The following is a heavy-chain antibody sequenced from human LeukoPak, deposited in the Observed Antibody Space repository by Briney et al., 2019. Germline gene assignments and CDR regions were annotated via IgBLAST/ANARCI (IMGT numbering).Heavy chain of an antibody. CDR2: IAYDGNNT. J-gene: IGHJ6*04. Sequence: GGSLRLSCAASGFTFSDYGIQWVRQAPGKGLEWVAVIAYDGNNTYYGDSVRGRFTISRDNSKKMVYLEMNSLRVEDTAVYYCAKTGMLRRVGYLDVWGKGTAVIVSS. V-gene: IGHV3-30*02. D-gene: IGHD1-1*01. CDR3: AKTGMLRRVGYLDV. CDR1: GFTFSDYG.